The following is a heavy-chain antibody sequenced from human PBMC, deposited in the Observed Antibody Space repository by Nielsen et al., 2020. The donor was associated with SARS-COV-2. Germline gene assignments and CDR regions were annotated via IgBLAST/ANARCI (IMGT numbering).Heavy chain of an antibody. Sequence: GGSLRLSCEGSGFTFSTYAMSWVRQAPGKGLEWVALIGAGGSPTYYADPVKGRFTISRDNSKNTLFLQMNSLRAGDTAVYHCATTGGSSWYKFWGQGTLVTVSS. CDR3: ATTGGSSWYKF. CDR1: GFTFSTYA. D-gene: IGHD6-13*01. J-gene: IGHJ4*02. V-gene: IGHV3-23*01. CDR2: IGAGGSPT.